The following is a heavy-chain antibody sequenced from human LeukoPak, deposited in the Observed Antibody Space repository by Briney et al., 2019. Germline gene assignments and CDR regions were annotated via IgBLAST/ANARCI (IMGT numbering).Heavy chain of an antibody. Sequence: PSQPPSLPCTVSGGSISSGDYYWSWIRQHPGKGLEWIGNIYYSGSTYYNPSLKSRVTISVDTSKSQFSLKLSSVTAADTAVYYCAREGYDSSYYYYLDYWGQGTLVTVSS. D-gene: IGHD3-22*01. J-gene: IGHJ4*02. CDR3: AREGYDSSYYYYLDY. V-gene: IGHV4-31*03. CDR1: GGSISSGDYY. CDR2: IYYSGST.